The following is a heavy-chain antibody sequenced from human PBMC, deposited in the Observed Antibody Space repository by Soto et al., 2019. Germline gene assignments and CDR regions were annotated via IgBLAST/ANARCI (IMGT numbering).Heavy chain of an antibody. Sequence: QVQLVESGGGVVQPGGSLRLSCAASGFTFSNYGMHGVRQAPGKGLEWVAVIWYDGNNKYYADSVKGRFTISRDNSNNTLYVQMTSLRAEETAVYYCARGLHSLFDYWGQGTLVTVSS. V-gene: IGHV3-33*01. D-gene: IGHD2-21*01. J-gene: IGHJ4*02. CDR2: IWYDGNNK. CDR3: ARGLHSLFDY. CDR1: GFTFSNYG.